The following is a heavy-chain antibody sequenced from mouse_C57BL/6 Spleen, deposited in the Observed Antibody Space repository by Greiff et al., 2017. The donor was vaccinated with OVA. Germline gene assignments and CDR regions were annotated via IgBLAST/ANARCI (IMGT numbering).Heavy chain of an antibody. Sequence: QVQLQQSGAELVRPGASVTLSCKASGYTFTDYEMHWVKQTPVHGLEWIGAIDPETGGPAYNQKFKGKAILTADKSSSTAYMELRSLTSEDSAVYYCTPYYDFSPFDYWGQGTTLTVSS. D-gene: IGHD2-4*01. CDR3: TPYYDFSPFDY. CDR2: IDPETGGP. CDR1: GYTFTDYE. V-gene: IGHV1-15*01. J-gene: IGHJ2*01.